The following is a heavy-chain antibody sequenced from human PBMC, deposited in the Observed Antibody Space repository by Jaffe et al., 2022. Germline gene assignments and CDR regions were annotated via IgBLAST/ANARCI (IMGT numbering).Heavy chain of an antibody. CDR2: IYYSGSS. Sequence: QLQLQESGPGLVKPSETLSLTCTVSGDSISSSSYYWAWIRQPPGKGLEWIGSIYYSGSSYNNPSLKSRVTISVDTSKNQFSLKVTSVIVADTAVYYCVRHPPGLGVAIPHWGQGTLVTVSS. CDR1: GDSISSSSYY. J-gene: IGHJ4*02. CDR3: VRHPPGLGVAIPH. V-gene: IGHV4-39*01. D-gene: IGHD6-19*01.